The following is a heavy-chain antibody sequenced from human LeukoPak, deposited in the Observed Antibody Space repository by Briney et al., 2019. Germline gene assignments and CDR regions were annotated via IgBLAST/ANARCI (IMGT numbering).Heavy chain of an antibody. J-gene: IGHJ5*02. Sequence: PSETLSLACAVYGGSFSGYYWGWIRQPPGKGLEWIGEINHSGSTNYNPSLKSRVTISVDTSKNQFSLKLSSVTAADTAVYYCGVRGVIHAFDPWGQGTLVTVSS. CDR1: GGSFSGYY. CDR2: INHSGST. CDR3: GVRGVIHAFDP. D-gene: IGHD3-10*01. V-gene: IGHV4-34*01.